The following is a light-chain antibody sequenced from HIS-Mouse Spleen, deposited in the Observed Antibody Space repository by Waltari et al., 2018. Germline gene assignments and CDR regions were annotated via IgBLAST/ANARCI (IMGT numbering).Light chain of an antibody. CDR3: SSYTSSSTV. CDR1: SSDVGSYNR. Sequence: QSALTQPPSVSGSPGQSVTISCTGTSSDVGSYNRVSWYQQPPGTAPKLMIYEVSNRPSGVPDRFSGSKSGNTASLTISGLQAEDEADYYCSSYTSSSTVFG. V-gene: IGLV2-18*02. J-gene: IGLJ1*01. CDR2: EVS.